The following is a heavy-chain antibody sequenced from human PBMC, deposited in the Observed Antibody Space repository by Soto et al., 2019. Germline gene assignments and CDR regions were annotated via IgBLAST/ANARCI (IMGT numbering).Heavy chain of an antibody. CDR1: GFTFSSYA. Sequence: EVQLLESGGGLVQPGGSLRLSCAASGFTFSSYAMSWVRQAPGKGLEWVSAISGSGGSTYYADSVKGRFTISRDNSKNTLYLQMHSLRAEDTAVYYCAHAPPGIAAAGLRFDYWGQGTLVTVSS. D-gene: IGHD6-13*01. V-gene: IGHV3-23*01. J-gene: IGHJ4*02. CDR2: ISGSGGST. CDR3: AHAPPGIAAAGLRFDY.